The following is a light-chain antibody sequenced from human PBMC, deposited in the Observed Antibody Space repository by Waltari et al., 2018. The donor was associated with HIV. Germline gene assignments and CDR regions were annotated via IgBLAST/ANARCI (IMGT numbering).Light chain of an antibody. CDR1: QSVSSSY. V-gene: IGKV3-20*01. Sequence: EIVLTQSPGPLSLSPGERATLSCRASQSVSSSYLAWYQQKPGQAPRLLIYGASSRATGIPDRFSGSGSGTDFTLTISRLEPEDFAVYYCQQYGSSLITFGQGTRLESK. J-gene: IGKJ5*01. CDR3: QQYGSSLIT. CDR2: GAS.